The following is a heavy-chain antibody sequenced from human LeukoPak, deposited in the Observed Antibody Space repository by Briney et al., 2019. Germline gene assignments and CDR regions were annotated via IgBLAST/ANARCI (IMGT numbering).Heavy chain of an antibody. J-gene: IGHJ4*02. CDR2: INPNSGGT. D-gene: IGHD5-12*01. CDR3: ARRLYSGYDY. V-gene: IGHV1-2*04. Sequence: EWMGWINPNSGGTNYAQKFQGWVTMTRDTSISTAYMELSRLRSDDTAVYYCARRLYSGYDYWGQGTLVTVSS.